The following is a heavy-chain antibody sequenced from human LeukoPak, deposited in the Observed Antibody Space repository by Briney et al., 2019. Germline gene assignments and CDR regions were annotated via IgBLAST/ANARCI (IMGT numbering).Heavy chain of an antibody. D-gene: IGHD1-26*01. CDR2: ISWNSGSI. J-gene: IGHJ4*02. CDR3: AKVNEWELRSGIFDY. CDR1: GFTFDDYA. V-gene: IGHV3-9*01. Sequence: GGSLRLSCAASGFTFDDYAMHWVRQAPGKGLEWVSGISWNSGSIGYADSVKGRFNISRDNAKNSLYLQMNSLRAEDTALYYCAKVNEWELRSGIFDYWGQGTLVTVSP.